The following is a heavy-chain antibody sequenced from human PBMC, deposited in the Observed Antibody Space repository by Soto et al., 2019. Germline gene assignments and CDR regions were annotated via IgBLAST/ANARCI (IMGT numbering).Heavy chain of an antibody. Sequence: EVQLVVSGGHLVQPGGSLRLSCGAFGFSFSSYDFHWVRQATGKSLEWVSGIGKGGDTYYAGSVKGRFTVSRENVKNSLYLQMNSLRAGDTAVYYCTRGADGFDYWGQGTLVTVSS. V-gene: IGHV3-13*01. CDR1: GFSFSSYD. CDR2: IGKGGDT. D-gene: IGHD3-16*01. J-gene: IGHJ4*02. CDR3: TRGADGFDY.